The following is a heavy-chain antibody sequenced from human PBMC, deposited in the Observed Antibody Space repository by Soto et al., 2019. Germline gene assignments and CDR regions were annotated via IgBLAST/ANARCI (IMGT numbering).Heavy chain of an antibody. Sequence: GGSLRVSCAASGFTFSSYGMHWVRQAPGKGLEWVAVIWYDGSNKYYADSVKGRFTISRDNSKNTLYLQMNSLRAEDTAVYYCARAYDFWSGYQRAQNYYYYGMDVWGQGTTVTVSS. V-gene: IGHV3-33*01. CDR3: ARAYDFWSGYQRAQNYYYYGMDV. J-gene: IGHJ6*02. D-gene: IGHD3-3*01. CDR2: IWYDGSNK. CDR1: GFTFSSYG.